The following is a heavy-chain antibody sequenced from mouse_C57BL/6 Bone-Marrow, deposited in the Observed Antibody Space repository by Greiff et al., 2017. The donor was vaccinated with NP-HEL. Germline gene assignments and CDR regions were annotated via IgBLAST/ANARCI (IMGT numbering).Heavy chain of an antibody. V-gene: IGHV1-54*01. J-gene: IGHJ2*01. CDR1: GYAFTNYL. CDR3: ARQEGYYFDY. CDR2: INPGSGGT. Sequence: VMLVESGAELVRPGTSVKVSCKASGYAFTNYLIEWVKQRPGQGLEWIGVINPGSGGTNYNEKFKGKATLTADKSSSTAYMQLSSLTSEDSAVYFCARQEGYYFDYWGQGTTLTVSS.